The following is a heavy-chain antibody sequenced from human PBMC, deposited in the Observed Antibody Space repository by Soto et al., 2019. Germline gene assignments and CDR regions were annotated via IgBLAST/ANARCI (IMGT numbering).Heavy chain of an antibody. Sequence: QVQLVESGGGVVQPGRSLRLSCAASGFSFSTYVMHWVGQALGKGLEWVAVTSYDGSNKNYADSVKGRFTISRDNSKNTLYLQMNSLRTEDTAVYCCVRDGPRITIYGYGDYWGQGTLVTVSS. CDR2: TSYDGSNK. CDR3: VRDGPRITIYGYGDY. V-gene: IGHV3-30-3*01. D-gene: IGHD3-3*01. J-gene: IGHJ4*02. CDR1: GFSFSTYV.